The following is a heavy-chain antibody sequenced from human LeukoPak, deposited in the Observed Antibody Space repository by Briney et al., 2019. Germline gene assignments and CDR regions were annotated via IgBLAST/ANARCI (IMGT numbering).Heavy chain of an antibody. V-gene: IGHV1-8*01. CDR3: GVAAAGDPGEFDY. Sequence: ASVKVSCKASGYTFTSYDINWVRQATGQGLEWMGWMNPNSGNTGYAQKFQGRVTMTRNTSISTAYMELSSLRSEDTAVYYCGVAAAGDPGEFDYWGQGTLVTVSS. J-gene: IGHJ4*02. D-gene: IGHD6-13*01. CDR1: GYTFTSYD. CDR2: MNPNSGNT.